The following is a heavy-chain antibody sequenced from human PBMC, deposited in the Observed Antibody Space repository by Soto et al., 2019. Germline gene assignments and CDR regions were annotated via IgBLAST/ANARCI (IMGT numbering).Heavy chain of an antibody. Sequence: RRLSCTTSGFTFGDDAITWVRQAPGKGLEWVGFIRSTIYGGTTEYAASVKGRFTISRDDSKSIAYLQVSSLKTEDTAVYYCARTHLWSYTYYFDYWGQGTLVTVSS. CDR3: ARTHLWSYTYYFDY. V-gene: IGHV3-49*04. J-gene: IGHJ4*02. CDR2: IRSTIYGGTT. CDR1: GFTFGDDA. D-gene: IGHD5-18*01.